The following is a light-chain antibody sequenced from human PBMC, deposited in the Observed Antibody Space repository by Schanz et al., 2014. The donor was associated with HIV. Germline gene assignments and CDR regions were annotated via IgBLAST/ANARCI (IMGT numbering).Light chain of an antibody. Sequence: QSVLTQPASVSGSPGQSITISCTGTSSNVGGYDYVSWYQQHPGKAPKLIIYDVSNRPSGISYRFSGSKSGNTASLTISGLQAEDEGDYYCSSYTSTNPLVVFGGGTKVTVL. CDR3: SSYTSTNPLVV. V-gene: IGLV2-14*03. J-gene: IGLJ2*01. CDR2: DVS. CDR1: SSNVGGYDY.